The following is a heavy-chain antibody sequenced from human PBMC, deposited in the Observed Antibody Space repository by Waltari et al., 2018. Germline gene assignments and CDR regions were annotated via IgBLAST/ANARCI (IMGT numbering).Heavy chain of an antibody. CDR2: ISGSCGST. V-gene: IGHV3-23*01. Sequence: EVQLLESGGGLVQPGGSLRLSCAASGFTFSSYAMSWVRQAPGQGVEWVSAISGSCGSTYYADSVKGRFTISRDNSKNTLYLQMNSLRAEDTAVYYCARRGYCSGGSCFRGLGSFDYWGQGTLVTVSS. CDR3: ARRGYCSGGSCFRGLGSFDY. D-gene: IGHD2-15*01. CDR1: GFTFSSYA. J-gene: IGHJ4*02.